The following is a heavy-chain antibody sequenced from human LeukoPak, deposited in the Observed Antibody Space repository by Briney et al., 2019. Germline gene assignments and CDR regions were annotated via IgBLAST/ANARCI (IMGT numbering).Heavy chain of an antibody. D-gene: IGHD5-24*01. Sequence: GGSLRLSCAASGFTFSDYYMSWIRQAPGKGLEWVSAISGSGGSTYYADSVKGRFTISRDNSKNTLYLQMNSLRAEDTAVYYCALLNGLVRWLQLGFDYWGQGTLVTVSS. CDR1: GFTFSDYY. CDR2: ISGSGGST. J-gene: IGHJ4*02. V-gene: IGHV3-23*01. CDR3: ALLNGLVRWLQLGFDY.